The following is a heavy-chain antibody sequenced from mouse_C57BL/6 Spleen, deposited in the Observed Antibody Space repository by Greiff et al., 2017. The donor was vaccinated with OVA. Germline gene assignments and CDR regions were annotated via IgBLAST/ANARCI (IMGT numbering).Heavy chain of an antibody. J-gene: IGHJ4*01. CDR1: GFTFTDYY. V-gene: IGHV7-3*01. CDR3: ARYAPRPDMDY. Sequence: EVQLVQPGGGLVQPGGSLSLSCAASGFTFTDYYMSWVRQPPGQALEWLGFIRNKANGYTTEYSASVKGRFTISRTNSQSILYLQMYALRAEDRANYYWARYAPRPDMDYWGQGTSVTVSS. CDR2: IRNKANGYTT.